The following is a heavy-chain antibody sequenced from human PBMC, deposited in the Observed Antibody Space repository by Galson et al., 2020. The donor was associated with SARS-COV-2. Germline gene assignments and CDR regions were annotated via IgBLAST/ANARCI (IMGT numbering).Heavy chain of an antibody. CDR2: IYYSGNT. D-gene: IGHD3-22*01. J-gene: IGHJ4*02. V-gene: IGHV4-31*03. CDR3: ARDRAHYYDSSGYYRTEFQFDY. Sequence: SETLSLTCTVSGGSISSGNYYWSWIRQHPGKGLEWTGYIYYSGNTYYNPSLRSRVTMSVDTSKNQFSLKLSSVTAADTAVYYCARDRAHYYDSSGYYRTEFQFDYWGQGTLVTVSS. CDR1: GGSISSGNYY.